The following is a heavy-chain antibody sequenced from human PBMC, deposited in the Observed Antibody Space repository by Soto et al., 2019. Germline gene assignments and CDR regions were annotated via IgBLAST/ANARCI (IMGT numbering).Heavy chain of an antibody. V-gene: IGHV4-34*01. CDR2: INHSGST. CDR3: ARDSSDSSGYYQLFDY. CDR1: GGSFSGYY. J-gene: IGHJ4*02. D-gene: IGHD3-22*01. Sequence: PSETLSHTCAVYGGSFSGYYWGLIRQPPGKGLEWIGEINHSGSTNYNPSLKSRVTISVDTSKNQFSLKLSSVTAADTAVYYCARDSSDSSGYYQLFDYWGQGTLVTVSS.